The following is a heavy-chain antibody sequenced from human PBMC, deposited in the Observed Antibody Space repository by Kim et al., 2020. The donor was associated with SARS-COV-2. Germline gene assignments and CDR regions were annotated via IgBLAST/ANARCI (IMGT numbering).Heavy chain of an antibody. J-gene: IGHJ3*02. D-gene: IGHD3-10*01. CDR3: GRHYYASGGGDAFDI. V-gene: IGHV4-59*08. Sequence: PARKSRVTVSADTSKNQFSLKLNSVTAADTAVYYCGRHYYASGGGDAFDIWGQATVVTVSS.